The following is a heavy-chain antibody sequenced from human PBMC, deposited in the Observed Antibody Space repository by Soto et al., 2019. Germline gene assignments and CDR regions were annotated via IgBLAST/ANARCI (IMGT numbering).Heavy chain of an antibody. CDR3: ARAFGDTAMVIDS. D-gene: IGHD5-18*01. Sequence: GESLKISCKGSGYNFSRNWIGWVRQMPGKGLEWMWIIYPGDSDTRYSPSFQGQVTISADKSINTTYLQWSSLKASDSAIYYCARAFGDTAMVIDSWGQGTQVTVSS. CDR1: GYNFSRNW. CDR2: IYPGDSDT. V-gene: IGHV5-51*01. J-gene: IGHJ4*02.